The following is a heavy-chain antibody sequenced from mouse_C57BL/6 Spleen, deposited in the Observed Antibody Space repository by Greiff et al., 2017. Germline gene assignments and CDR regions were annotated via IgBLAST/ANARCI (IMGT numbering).Heavy chain of an antibody. CDR2: IYPGDGDT. V-gene: IGHV1-82*01. CDR3: ARSANWDVDYAMDY. D-gene: IGHD4-1*01. Sequence: QVQLQQSGPELVKPGASVKISCKASGYAFSSSWMNWVKQRPGKGLEWIGRIYPGDGDTNYNGKFKGKATLTADKYSSTAYMQLSSLTSEDSAVYFCARSANWDVDYAMDYWGQGTSVTVSS. J-gene: IGHJ4*01. CDR1: GYAFSSSW.